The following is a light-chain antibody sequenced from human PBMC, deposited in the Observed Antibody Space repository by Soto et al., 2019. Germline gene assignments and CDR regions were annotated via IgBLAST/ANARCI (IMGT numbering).Light chain of an antibody. J-gene: IGKJ1*01. Sequence: EIVLTQSPGTLSLSPGERATLSCRASQSVSSTFLAWYQQKPGQAPRLLIYGASNRAAGIPDRFSGRGSGTDFTLIISRLEAEDFAVYYCQQYANSTPWTLGQGTKVDIK. CDR2: GAS. V-gene: IGKV3-20*01. CDR1: QSVSSTF. CDR3: QQYANSTPWT.